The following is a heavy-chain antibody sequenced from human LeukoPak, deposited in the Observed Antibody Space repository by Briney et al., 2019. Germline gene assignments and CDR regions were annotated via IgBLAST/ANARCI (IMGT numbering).Heavy chain of an antibody. J-gene: IGHJ4*02. CDR1: GLIFSNKA. Sequence: GGSLRLSCAASGLIFSNKAMSWVRQAPGKGLEWIAAVDSTGVYTWYADSVKGRFIISRDNSVNTLYLRMNSLTAADTAMYYCASGSAGGRPYHFDYWGQGSLVTVSS. CDR3: ASGSAGGRPYHFDY. V-gene: IGHV3-23*01. CDR2: VDSTGVYT. D-gene: IGHD2-15*01.